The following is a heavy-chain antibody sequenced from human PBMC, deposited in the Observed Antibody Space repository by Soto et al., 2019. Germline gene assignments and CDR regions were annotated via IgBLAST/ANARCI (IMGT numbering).Heavy chain of an antibody. CDR1: GGTFSSYA. D-gene: IGHD6-6*01. CDR3: ARAGGIAARPAYYYGMDV. V-gene: IGHV1-69*13. CDR2: IIPIFGTA. J-gene: IGHJ6*02. Sequence: SVKVSCKACGGTFSSYAISWVRQAPGQGLEWMGGIIPIFGTANYAQKFQGRVTITADESTSTAYMELSSLRSEDTAVYYCARAGGIAARPAYYYGMDVWGQGTTLTVSS.